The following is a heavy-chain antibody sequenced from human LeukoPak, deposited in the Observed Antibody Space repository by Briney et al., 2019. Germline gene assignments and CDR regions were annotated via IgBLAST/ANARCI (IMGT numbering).Heavy chain of an antibody. CDR2: ITSGSSYI. V-gene: IGHV3-21*01. D-gene: IGHD6-13*01. Sequence: GGSLRLSCAASGFTFSSYSMNWVRQAPGKGLEWVSSITSGSSYIYYADSVKGRFTISRDNAKNSLYLQMNSLRAEDTAVYYCARDEGSSWETPDYWGQGTLVTVSS. CDR3: ARDEGSSWETPDY. J-gene: IGHJ4*02. CDR1: GFTFSSYS.